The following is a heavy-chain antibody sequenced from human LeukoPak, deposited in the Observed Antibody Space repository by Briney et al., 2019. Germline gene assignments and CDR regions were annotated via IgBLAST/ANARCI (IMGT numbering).Heavy chain of an antibody. J-gene: IGHJ3*02. CDR2: IYPGDSDI. V-gene: IGHV5-51*01. CDR1: GYTFTNFW. CDR3: ARWTTRGPEAFDT. D-gene: IGHD1-14*01. Sequence: GESLKISCKGSGYTFTNFWIGWVRQMPGKGLEWMGIIYPGDSDIRYSPSFQGQVTISGDKSISTAYLQWISLRASDTAMYYCARWTTRGPEAFDTWGQGTMVTVSS.